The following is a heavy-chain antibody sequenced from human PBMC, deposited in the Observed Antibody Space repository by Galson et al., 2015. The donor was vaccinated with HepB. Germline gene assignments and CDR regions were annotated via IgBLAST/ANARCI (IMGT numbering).Heavy chain of an antibody. V-gene: IGHV1-46*01. CDR2: IFAGGGST. CDR3: ARETPDTYYFDS. J-gene: IGHJ4*02. D-gene: IGHD2-15*01. Sequence: SCKASGYTLTNYHFHWVRQAPGQGPEWMGKIFAGGGSTRFAERFQGRVTLTRDSSTNTIYMEVSSLRSDDTAVYYCARETPDTYYFDSWGQGTLVTVSS. CDR1: GYTLTNYH.